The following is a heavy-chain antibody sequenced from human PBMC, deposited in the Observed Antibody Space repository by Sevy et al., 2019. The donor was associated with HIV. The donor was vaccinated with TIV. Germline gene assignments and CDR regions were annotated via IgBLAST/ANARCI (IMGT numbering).Heavy chain of an antibody. CDR1: GGTFSSDA. CDR2: IIPIFGPA. V-gene: IGHV1-69*06. CDR3: AQALFGSGSYYNLAY. D-gene: IGHD3-10*01. J-gene: IGHJ4*02. Sequence: ASVKVSCKASGGTFSSDAFSWERQAPGRGLEWMGGIIPIFGPANYAQKFQGRVTITADRYTTTAYMELSSLTSEDTAIYYCAQALFGSGSYYNLAYWGQGSLVTVSS.